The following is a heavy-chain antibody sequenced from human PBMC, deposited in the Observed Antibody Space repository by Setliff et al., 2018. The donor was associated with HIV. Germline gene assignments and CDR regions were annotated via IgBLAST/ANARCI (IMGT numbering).Heavy chain of an antibody. CDR3: ARGITAAPDY. V-gene: IGHV4-4*02. CDR1: GGSISSVNW. Sequence: PSETLSLTCAVSGGSISSVNWWTWVRQPPGEGLEWIGEIDHSGGTKYNPSLTGRVTMSVDPSKNQFSLKLNSVTAADTAIYYCARGITAAPDYWGQGSLVTVSS. J-gene: IGHJ4*02. D-gene: IGHD6-25*01. CDR2: IDHSGGT.